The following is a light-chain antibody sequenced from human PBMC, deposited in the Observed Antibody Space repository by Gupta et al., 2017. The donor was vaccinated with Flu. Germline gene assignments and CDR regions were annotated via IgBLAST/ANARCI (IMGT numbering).Light chain of an antibody. Sequence: PGDPASIYCRSSQSLLHSNGDNYLVWYLQKPWQSPQLLIYLGSNRAAGVPDRFSGSGSGTDFTLKISRGEAEDVGVYYCMQSLQTPLFTFGPGTKVDIK. CDR3: MQSLQTPLFT. CDR1: QSLLHSNGDNY. J-gene: IGKJ3*01. CDR2: LGS. V-gene: IGKV2-28*01.